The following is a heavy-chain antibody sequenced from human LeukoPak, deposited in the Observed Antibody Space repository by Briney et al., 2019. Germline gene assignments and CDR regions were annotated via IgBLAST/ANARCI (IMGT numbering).Heavy chain of an antibody. CDR2: INPNSGGT. J-gene: IGHJ4*02. CDR3: ARWLRTSSPDY. Sequence: ASVKVSCKVSGYTLSELSMHWVRQAPGQGLEWMGWINPNSGGTNYAQKFQGRVTMTRDTSISTAYMELSRLRSDDTAVYYCARWLRTSSPDYWGQGTLVTVSS. D-gene: IGHD1-1*01. CDR1: GYTLSELS. V-gene: IGHV1-2*02.